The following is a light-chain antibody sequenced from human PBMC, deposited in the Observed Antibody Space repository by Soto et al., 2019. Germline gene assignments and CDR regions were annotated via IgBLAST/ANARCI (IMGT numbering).Light chain of an antibody. CDR3: SSYAGSNLGV. J-gene: IGLJ1*01. CDR1: MRDVGAYNL. Sequence: QSVLTQPASVSGSAGQSITISCSGTMRDVGAYNLVSWYQQHPGTAPKLIIYEVRNRPSGISSRFSGSRSGNTASLTISGLQAEDEADYYCSSYAGSNLGVFGTGTKVTVL. V-gene: IGLV2-14*01. CDR2: EVR.